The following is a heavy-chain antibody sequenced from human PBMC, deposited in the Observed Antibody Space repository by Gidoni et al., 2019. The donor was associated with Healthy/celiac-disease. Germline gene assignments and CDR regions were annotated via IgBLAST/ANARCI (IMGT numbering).Heavy chain of an antibody. CDR1: GCTFSSYE. CDR2: ISSSGSNI. V-gene: IGHV3-48*03. CDR3: ARAGDYGDYYGMDV. D-gene: IGHD4-17*01. Sequence: EVQLVESGGGLVQPGGSLRLACAASGCTFSSYEMNWVRQAPGKGLEWVSYISSSGSNIYYADYVKGRFTISRDNAKNSLYLQMNSLRAEDTAVYYCARAGDYGDYYGMDVWGQGTTVTVSS. J-gene: IGHJ6*02.